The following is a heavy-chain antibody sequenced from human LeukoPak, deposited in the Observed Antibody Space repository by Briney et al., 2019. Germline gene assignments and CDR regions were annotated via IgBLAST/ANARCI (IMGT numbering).Heavy chain of an antibody. D-gene: IGHD3-3*01. CDR2: IYTSGST. CDR3: ARVDVFGVVSSDYYYYYMDV. J-gene: IGHJ6*03. CDR1: GGSISGYY. V-gene: IGHV4-4*07. Sequence: SETLSLICSVSGGSISGYYWSWLRQPAGKGLEWIGRIYTSGSTNYNPSLKSRVTMSVDTSKNQFSLKLSYVTAADTAVYYCARVDVFGVVSSDYYYYYMDVWGKGTTVTVSS.